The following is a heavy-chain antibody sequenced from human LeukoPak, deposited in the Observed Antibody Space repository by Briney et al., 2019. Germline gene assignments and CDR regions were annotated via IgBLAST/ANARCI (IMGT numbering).Heavy chain of an antibody. CDR3: AKGRGRGYCSGGSCYSPPKYFQH. CDR2: VSAYNGQI. D-gene: IGHD2-15*01. J-gene: IGHJ1*01. Sequence: ASVKVSCKASGYTFGTYAISWVRQAPGQGLEWMGWVSAYNGQISYAQKFQGRVTMTTDTSTSTGYMDLKSLRSDDTAVFYCAKGRGRGYCSGGSCYSPPKYFQHWGQGTLVTVSS. CDR1: GYTFGTYA. V-gene: IGHV1-18*04.